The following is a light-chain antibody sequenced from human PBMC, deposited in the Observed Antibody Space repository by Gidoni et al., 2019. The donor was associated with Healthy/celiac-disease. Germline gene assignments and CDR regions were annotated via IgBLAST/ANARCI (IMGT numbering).Light chain of an antibody. CDR2: VAS. CDR1: QAVSNSY. Sequence: ESVLTQSPCTLSLSPGERATLSCRASQAVSNSYLAWYVQKPGQSPRLLIDVASNRATGTPDRFSGSGSGTDLTLTISRLEPEDFETYYCQQYGSSSGAFGQGTKVEIK. J-gene: IGKJ1*01. CDR3: QQYGSSSGA. V-gene: IGKV3-20*01.